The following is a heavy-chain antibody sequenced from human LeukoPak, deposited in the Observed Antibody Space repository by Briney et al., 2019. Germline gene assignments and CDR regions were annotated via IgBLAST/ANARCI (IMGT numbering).Heavy chain of an antibody. D-gene: IGHD3-3*01. CDR3: ARGVPYYDFWSGYYRGRFDY. CDR1: GGSFSGYY. V-gene: IGHV4-34*01. J-gene: IGHJ4*02. Sequence: SETLSLTCAVYGGSFSGYYWSWIRQPPGKGLEWIGEINHSGSTNYNPSLKSRVTISVDTSKNQFSLKLSSVTAADTAVYYCARGVPYYDFWSGYYRGRFDYWGQGTLVTVSP. CDR2: INHSGST.